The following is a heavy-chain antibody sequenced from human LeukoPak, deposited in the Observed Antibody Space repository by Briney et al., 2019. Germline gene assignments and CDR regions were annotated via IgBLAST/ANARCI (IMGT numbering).Heavy chain of an antibody. CDR2: ISYDGSNK. CDR3: VSLLPISSS. J-gene: IGHJ4*02. D-gene: IGHD6-13*01. CDR1: GFTFSSYA. V-gene: IGHV3-30*04. Sequence: GGSLRLSCAASGFTFSSYAMHWVRQAPGKGLEWVAVISYDGSNKYYADSVKGRFTISRDNSKNTLYLQMNSLRAEDTAVYYCVSLLPISSSWDQGTLVTVS.